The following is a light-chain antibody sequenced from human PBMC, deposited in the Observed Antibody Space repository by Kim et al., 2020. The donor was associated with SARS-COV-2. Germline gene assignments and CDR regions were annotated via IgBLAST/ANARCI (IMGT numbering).Light chain of an antibody. J-gene: IGLJ2*01. Sequence: PGGTVTVTCAVNTGAVTIGFYPNWFQQKPGKAPRALNYSTTNRHAWTPARFSGSIRGGKATLTLSDVEPGYEAYYYCLLYHELTFIFGGGTQLTVL. CDR1: TGAVTIGFY. CDR3: LLYHELTFI. CDR2: STT. V-gene: IGLV7-43*01.